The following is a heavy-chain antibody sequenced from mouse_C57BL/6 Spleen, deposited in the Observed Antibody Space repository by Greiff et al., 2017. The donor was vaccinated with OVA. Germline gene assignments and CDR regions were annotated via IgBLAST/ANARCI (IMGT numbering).Heavy chain of an antibody. CDR1: GYAFSSYW. J-gene: IGHJ3*01. Sequence: VQLVESGAELVKPGASVKISCKASGYAFSSYWMNWVKQRPGKGLEWIGQIYPGDGDTNYNGKFKGKATLTADKSSSTAYMQLSSLTSEDSAVYFCARDSNYEFAYWGQGTLVTVSA. D-gene: IGHD2-5*01. V-gene: IGHV1-80*01. CDR3: ARDSNYEFAY. CDR2: IYPGDGDT.